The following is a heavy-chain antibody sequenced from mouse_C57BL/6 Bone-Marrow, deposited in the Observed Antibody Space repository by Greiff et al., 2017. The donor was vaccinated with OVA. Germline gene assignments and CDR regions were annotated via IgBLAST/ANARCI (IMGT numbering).Heavy chain of an antibody. J-gene: IGHJ3*01. CDR3: TTKKSYGLFAY. V-gene: IGHV14-4*01. D-gene: IGHD1-1*01. CDR2: IDPENGDT. CDR1: GFNIKDDY. Sequence: EVQLKESGAELVRPGASVKLSCTASGFNIKDDYMHWVKQRPEQGLEWIGWIDPENGDTEYASKFQGKATITADTSSNTAYLQLSSLTSEDTAVYYCTTKKSYGLFAYWGQGTLVTVSA.